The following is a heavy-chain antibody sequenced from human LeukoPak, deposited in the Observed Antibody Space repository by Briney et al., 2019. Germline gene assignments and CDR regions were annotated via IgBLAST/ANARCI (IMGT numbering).Heavy chain of an antibody. Sequence: PGGSLRLSCAASGFTFSDYYMSWIRQAPGKGLEWVSYISSSGSTIYYADSVKGRFTISRDNAKNSLYLQMNSLRAEDTAVYYCARDPSIYGDYLTIGYDYWGQGTLVTVSS. CDR2: ISSSGSTI. CDR3: ARDPSIYGDYLTIGYDY. CDR1: GFTFSDYY. D-gene: IGHD4-17*01. J-gene: IGHJ4*02. V-gene: IGHV3-11*04.